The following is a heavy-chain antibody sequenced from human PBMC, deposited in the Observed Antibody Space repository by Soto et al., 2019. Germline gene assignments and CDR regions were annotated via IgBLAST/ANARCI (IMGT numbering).Heavy chain of an antibody. D-gene: IGHD2-2*01. CDR1: GGTFSSYA. CDR2: IIPIFGTA. V-gene: IGHV1-69*01. CDR3: ARGGDCSSTRCSFPFDY. Sequence: QVQLVQSGAEVKKPGSSVKVSCKASGGTFSSYAISWVRQAPGQGLEWMGGIIPIFGTANYAQKFQGRVTITADESTGTACMGLSSLGSEDTAVYYCARGGDCSSTRCSFPFDYWGQGSLVTDSS. J-gene: IGHJ4*02.